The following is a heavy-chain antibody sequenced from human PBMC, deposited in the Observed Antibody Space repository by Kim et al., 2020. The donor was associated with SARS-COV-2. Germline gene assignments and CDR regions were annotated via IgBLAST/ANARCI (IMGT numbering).Heavy chain of an antibody. CDR2: INSDGSST. V-gene: IGHV3-11*01. CDR3: VREPSN. J-gene: IGHJ4*02. Sequence: GGSPRLSCAASGFSFSDYYMTWIRQAPGKGLEWVAYINSDGSSTDYADSVNGRFTISRDSAKRSVSLQMNSLTPEDTAVYYSVREPSNWGQGTLVTVSS. CDR1: GFSFSDYY.